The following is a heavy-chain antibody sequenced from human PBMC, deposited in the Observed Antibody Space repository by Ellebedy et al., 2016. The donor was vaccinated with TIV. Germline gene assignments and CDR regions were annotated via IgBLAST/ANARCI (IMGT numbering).Heavy chain of an antibody. CDR2: ISSSSSYI. D-gene: IGHD2-15*01. CDR1: GFTFSSYS. J-gene: IGHJ4*02. V-gene: IGHV3-21*01. CDR3: TKARDGGGSVDY. Sequence: PGGSLRLSCAASGFTFSSYSMNWVRQAPGKGLEWVSSISSSSSYIYYADSVKGRFTISRDKAKNSLYLQMNSLRAEDTAVYYCTKARDGGGSVDYWGQGTLVTVSS.